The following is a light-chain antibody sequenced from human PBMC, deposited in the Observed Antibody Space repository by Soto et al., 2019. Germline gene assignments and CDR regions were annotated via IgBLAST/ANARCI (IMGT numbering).Light chain of an antibody. J-gene: IGKJ4*01. Sequence: DIVLTQSPDTLSLSPGDRATLSCRASQDVGGYLSWYQQKPGQAPRLLIYDASIRATGIPARFSGSESGTVFTLTINSLEPEDFAVYYCQQYKDWPPLTFGGGTKVDIK. CDR3: QQYKDWPPLT. V-gene: IGKV3-11*01. CDR1: QDVGGY. CDR2: DAS.